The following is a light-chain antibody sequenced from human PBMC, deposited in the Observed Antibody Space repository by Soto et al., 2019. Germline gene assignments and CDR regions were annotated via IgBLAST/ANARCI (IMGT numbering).Light chain of an antibody. CDR3: QVWDSSSDHVV. Sequence: SYELTQPPSESVAPGQTARITCGGDNIGSKSVHWYQQKAGQAPVVVIYYDRDRPSGIPERFSGSNSGNTATLTISRVEAGDEADYYCQVWDSSSDHVVFGVGTKLTVL. J-gene: IGLJ2*01. V-gene: IGLV3-21*04. CDR1: NIGSKS. CDR2: YDR.